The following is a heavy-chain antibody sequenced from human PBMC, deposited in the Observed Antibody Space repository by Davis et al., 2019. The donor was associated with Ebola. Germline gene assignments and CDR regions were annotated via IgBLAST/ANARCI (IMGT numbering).Heavy chain of an antibody. J-gene: IGHJ6*02. Sequence: GGSLRLSCVASGFTFSNHAFHWVRQAPGQGPEWLSVISYDGGNKYYTDSVKGRFTISRDNSKSTLYLQMSSLRAEDTAVYYCARLPLVDTAMVTRYYYGMDVWGQGTTVIVSS. CDR3: ARLPLVDTAMVTRYYYGMDV. D-gene: IGHD5-18*01. V-gene: IGHV3-30-3*01. CDR1: GFTFSNHA. CDR2: ISYDGGNK.